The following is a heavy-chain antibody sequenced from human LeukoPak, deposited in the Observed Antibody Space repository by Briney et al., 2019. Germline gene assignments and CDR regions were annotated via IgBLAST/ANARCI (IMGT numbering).Heavy chain of an antibody. Sequence: GGSLRLSCAASGFTFSNYAMSWVRQAPGKGLEWVSAISGSGGSTYYADSLKGRFTISRDNSKNTLYLQMNSLGAEDTAVYYCAKAPIYGGNSVCDYWGQGTLVTVSS. CDR1: GFTFSNYA. D-gene: IGHD4-23*01. V-gene: IGHV3-23*01. CDR2: ISGSGGST. J-gene: IGHJ4*02. CDR3: AKAPIYGGNSVCDY.